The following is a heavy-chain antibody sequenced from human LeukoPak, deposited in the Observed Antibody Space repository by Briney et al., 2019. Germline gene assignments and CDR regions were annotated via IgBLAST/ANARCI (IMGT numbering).Heavy chain of an antibody. CDR1: GGSISSSSYY. CDR2: IYYSGGT. CDR3: ARDHVVRGVIITTNWFDP. Sequence: SETLSLTCTVSGGSISSSSYYWGWIRQPPGKGLEWIVCIYYSGGTYYNPSLKSRVTISVDTSKNQFSLKLSSVTAADTAVYYCARDHVVRGVIITTNWFDPWGQGTLVTVSS. V-gene: IGHV4-39*07. D-gene: IGHD3-10*01. J-gene: IGHJ5*02.